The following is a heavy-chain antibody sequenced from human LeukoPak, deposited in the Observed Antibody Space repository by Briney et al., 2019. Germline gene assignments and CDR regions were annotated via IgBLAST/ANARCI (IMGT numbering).Heavy chain of an antibody. CDR1: GVSISSSYSY. CDR3: ARQTGSGLFILP. CDR2: IYYTGNT. J-gene: IGHJ4*02. D-gene: IGHD3/OR15-3a*01. V-gene: IGHV4-39*01. Sequence: SSETLPLTCTVSGVSISSSYSYWGWIRQPPGMGLEWIGSIYYTGNTYYNASLKSQVSISIDTSKNQFSLKLTSVTAADTAVYYCARQTGSGLFILPGGQGTLVTVSS.